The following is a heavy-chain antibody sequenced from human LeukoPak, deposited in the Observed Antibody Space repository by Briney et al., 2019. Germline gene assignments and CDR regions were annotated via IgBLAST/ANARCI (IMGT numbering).Heavy chain of an antibody. J-gene: IGHJ4*02. V-gene: IGHV3-53*04. CDR2: IYSGGSR. Sequence: GGSLRLSCAASGLSVSSNYMRWVRPAPGKGLEWVSVIYSGGSRYYAGSVKGRFTISRHNSNNTLYLQMNSLRADDTAVYYCARVSTGDWGQGTLVTVSS. D-gene: IGHD1-1*01. CDR3: ARVSTGD. CDR1: GLSVSSNY.